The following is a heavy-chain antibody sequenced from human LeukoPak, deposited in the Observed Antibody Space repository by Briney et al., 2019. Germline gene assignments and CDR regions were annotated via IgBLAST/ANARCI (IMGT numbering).Heavy chain of an antibody. Sequence: PSETLSLTCTVPGGSISSYYWSWIRQPPGKGLEWIGYIYYSGSTNYNPSLKSRVTISVDTSKNQFSLKMSTVTAADTAVYYCARDQVVVVVAAARDYYYYGMDVWGKGTTVTVSS. CDR2: IYYSGST. V-gene: IGHV4-59*01. CDR1: GGSISSYY. D-gene: IGHD2-15*01. J-gene: IGHJ6*04. CDR3: ARDQVVVVVAAARDYYYYGMDV.